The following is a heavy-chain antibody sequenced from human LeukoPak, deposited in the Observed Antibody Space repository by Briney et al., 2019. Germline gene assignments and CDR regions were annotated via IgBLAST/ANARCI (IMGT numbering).Heavy chain of an antibody. D-gene: IGHD2/OR15-2a*01. J-gene: IGHJ4*02. CDR3: ARGATSLSYFDS. V-gene: IGHV4-59*01. Sequence: SETLSLTCTVSGGSISTYYWSRIRQPPGKGLEWIGYIYSSGSTNYNPSLKSRVTISVDTSKNQFSLKLSSVTAADTAVYYCARGATSLSYFDSRGQGTLVTVSS. CDR2: IYSSGST. CDR1: GGSISTYY.